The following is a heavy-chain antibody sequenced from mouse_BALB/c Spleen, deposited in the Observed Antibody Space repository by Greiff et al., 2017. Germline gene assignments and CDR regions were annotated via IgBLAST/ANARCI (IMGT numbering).Heavy chain of an antibody. J-gene: IGHJ1*01. CDR2: INPSNGGT. CDR1: GYTFTSYY. CDR3: TRSTYSLLRLRWYFDV. Sequence: QVQLQQSGAELVKPGASVKLSCKASGYTFTSYYMYWVKQRPGQGLEWIGEINPSNGGTNFNEKFKSKATLTVDKSSSTAYMQLSSLTSEDSAVYYFTRSTYSLLRLRWYFDVWGAGTTVTVSS. D-gene: IGHD1-2*01. V-gene: IGHV1S81*02.